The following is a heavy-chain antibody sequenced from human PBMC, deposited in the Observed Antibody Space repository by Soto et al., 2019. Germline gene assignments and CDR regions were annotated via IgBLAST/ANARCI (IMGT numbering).Heavy chain of an antibody. CDR3: ARVRNYYDSSGYYSFDY. Sequence: QVQLQESGPGLVKPSGTMSLTCAVSGGSIRSSNWWSWVRQPPGKGLEWIGEIYHSGSTNYNPSLKSRVTISVDKSKNQFSLKLSSVTAADTTVYYCARVRNYYDSSGYYSFDYWGQGTLVTVSS. J-gene: IGHJ4*02. V-gene: IGHV4-4*02. CDR1: GGSIRSSNW. D-gene: IGHD3-22*01. CDR2: IYHSGST.